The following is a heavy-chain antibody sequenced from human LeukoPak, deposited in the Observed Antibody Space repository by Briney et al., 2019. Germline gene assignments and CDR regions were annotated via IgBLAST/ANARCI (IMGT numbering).Heavy chain of an antibody. Sequence: SETLSLTCAVYGGSFSGYYWSWIRQPPGKGLEWIGEINHSGSTNYNPSLKSRVTISVDTSKNQFSLKLSSVTAADTAVYYCARGVLPADTIFGVVIFDYWGQGTLVTVSS. D-gene: IGHD3-3*01. J-gene: IGHJ4*02. CDR1: GGSFSGYY. CDR3: ARGVLPADTIFGVVIFDY. V-gene: IGHV4-34*01. CDR2: INHSGST.